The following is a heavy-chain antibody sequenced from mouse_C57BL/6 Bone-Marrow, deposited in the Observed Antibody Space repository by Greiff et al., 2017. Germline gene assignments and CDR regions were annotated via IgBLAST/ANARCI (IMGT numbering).Heavy chain of an antibody. CDR2: IHPNSGST. V-gene: IGHV1-64*01. CDR1: GYTFTSDC. J-gene: IGHJ2*01. D-gene: IGHD1-1*01. Sequence: QVQLQQPGAELVKPGASVKLSCKASGYTFTSDCMHWVKQRPEQGLEWIGMIHPNSGSTNYNEKFKSKATLTVDTSSSTAYMQLSSLTSEETAVYDGTREYYDGNYVDYWGQGTTLTVSS. CDR3: TREYYDGNYVDY.